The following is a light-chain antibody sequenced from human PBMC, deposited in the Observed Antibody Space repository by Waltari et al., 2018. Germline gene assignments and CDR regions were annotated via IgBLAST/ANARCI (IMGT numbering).Light chain of an antibody. V-gene: IGLV2-14*01. Sequence: QSALTQPASVSGSPGQSITISCTGTNSDVGGYNYVSSYQQHPGKAPKLMIYEVSNRPSGVSNRFSGSKSGNTASLTISGLQAEDEADYYCSSYTSSSTWVFGGGTKLTVL. J-gene: IGLJ3*02. CDR2: EVS. CDR3: SSYTSSSTWV. CDR1: NSDVGGYNY.